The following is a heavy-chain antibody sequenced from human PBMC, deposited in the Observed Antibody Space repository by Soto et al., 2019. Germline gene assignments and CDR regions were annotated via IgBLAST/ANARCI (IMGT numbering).Heavy chain of an antibody. Sequence: ESGGGVVQPGRSLRLSCAASGITFDNYAMHWVRQAPGKGLEWVAVASHDGRNKYYTDSVKGRFTISRAISNNMLHLQMNSLRVEDTAVYYCAAERWAASGVYRTYLGMDVWGQGATVTVSS. CDR3: AAERWAASGVYRTYLGMDV. D-gene: IGHD2-15*01. J-gene: IGHJ6*02. CDR2: ASHDGRNK. V-gene: IGHV3-30*04. CDR1: GITFDNYA.